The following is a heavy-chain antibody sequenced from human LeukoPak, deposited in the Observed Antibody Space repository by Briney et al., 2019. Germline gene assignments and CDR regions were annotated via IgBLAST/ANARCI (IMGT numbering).Heavy chain of an antibody. D-gene: IGHD6-13*01. CDR3: TTGAAAGRGNWFDP. J-gene: IGHJ5*02. CDR1: GFTLSNAW. Sequence: GGSLRLSCAASGFTLSNAWMSWVRQAPGKGLEWVGRIKSKTDGGTTDYAAPVKGRFTISRDDSKNTLYVQMNSLKTEDTAVYYCTTGAAAGRGNWFDPWGQGTLVTVSS. V-gene: IGHV3-15*01. CDR2: IKSKTDGGTT.